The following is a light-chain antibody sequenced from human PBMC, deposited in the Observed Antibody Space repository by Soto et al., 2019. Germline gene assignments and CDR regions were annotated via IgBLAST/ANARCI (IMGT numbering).Light chain of an antibody. CDR3: QKYDGAPWT. Sequence: DIQMTQSPSSLFASVGDRVTITCRASQGIGNFLAWYQQKPGKSPKLLINAAASLESGVPSRFSGSQSGADFTLIISGLQPEDVATYFCQKYDGAPWTFGQGTKVEVK. CDR2: AAA. V-gene: IGKV1-27*01. J-gene: IGKJ1*01. CDR1: QGIGNF.